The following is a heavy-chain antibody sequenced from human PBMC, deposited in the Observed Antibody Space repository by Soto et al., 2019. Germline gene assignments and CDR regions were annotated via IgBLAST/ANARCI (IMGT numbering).Heavy chain of an antibody. CDR2: IYYSGST. CDR3: ARHQAVAGTRGWFDP. J-gene: IGHJ5*02. D-gene: IGHD6-19*01. V-gene: IGHV4-30-4*01. Sequence: SETLFLTCTVSGGSISSGDYYWSWIRQPPGKGLEWIGYIYYSGSTNYNPSLKSRVTISVDTSKNQFSLKLSSVTAADTAVYYCARHQAVAGTRGWFDPWGQGTLVTVSS. CDR1: GGSISSGDYY.